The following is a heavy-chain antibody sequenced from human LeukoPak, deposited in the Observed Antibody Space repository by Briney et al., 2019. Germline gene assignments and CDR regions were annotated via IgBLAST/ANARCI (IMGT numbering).Heavy chain of an antibody. D-gene: IGHD3-10*01. Sequence: SETLSLTCAVSGDSISSDYWSWVRQPPGKGLEWIGYIYYTGSTNYNPALKSRVTISVDTSKNQFSLKVTSVTATDTAIYYCAEHLSLNYASGTGWTWGQGTLVAVSS. J-gene: IGHJ5*02. CDR1: GDSISSDY. CDR2: IYYTGST. CDR3: AEHLSLNYASGTGWT. V-gene: IGHV4-59*08.